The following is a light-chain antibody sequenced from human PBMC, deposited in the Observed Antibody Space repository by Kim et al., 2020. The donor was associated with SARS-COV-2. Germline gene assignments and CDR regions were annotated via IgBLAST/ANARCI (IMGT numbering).Light chain of an antibody. V-gene: IGLV2-8*01. CDR1: NSDVGAYTY. CDR2: EVT. J-gene: IGLJ3*02. CDR3: SSFAGNNKWV. Sequence: GQSVTISCTGTNSDVGAYTYVSWYQQHPGEAPKLLIHEVTKRPSGVPDRFSGSKSGNTASLTVSGLQAEDEADYYCSSFAGNNKWVFGGGTKLTVL.